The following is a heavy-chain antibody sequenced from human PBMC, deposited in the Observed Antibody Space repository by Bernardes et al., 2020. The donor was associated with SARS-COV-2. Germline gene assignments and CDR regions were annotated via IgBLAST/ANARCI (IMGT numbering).Heavy chain of an antibody. Sequence: GGSLRLSCAASGFSFSSHGIHWVRQAPGKGLEWVAVTWYDGSSKYYADSVKGRFTISRDNSENTVNLQMNSLRAEDTAMYYCASGELTTRFEYWGQGTLVIVAS. V-gene: IGHV3-33*01. J-gene: IGHJ4*02. D-gene: IGHD3-16*01. CDR3: ASGELTTRFEY. CDR1: GFSFSSHG. CDR2: TWYDGSSK.